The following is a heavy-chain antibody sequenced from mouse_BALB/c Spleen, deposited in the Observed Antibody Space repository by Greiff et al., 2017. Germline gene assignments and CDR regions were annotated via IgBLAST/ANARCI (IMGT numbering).Heavy chain of an antibody. CDR2: IYPGDGDT. CDR1: GYTFTSYW. J-gene: IGHJ3*01. Sequence: VQLQQSGAELARPGASVKLSCKASGYTFTSYWMQWVKQRPGQGLEWIGAIYPGDGDTRYTQKFKGKATLTADKSSSTAYMQLSSLASEDSAVYYCARNGNYAGFAYWGQGTLVTVSA. CDR3: ARNGNYAGFAY. D-gene: IGHD2-1*01. V-gene: IGHV1-87*01.